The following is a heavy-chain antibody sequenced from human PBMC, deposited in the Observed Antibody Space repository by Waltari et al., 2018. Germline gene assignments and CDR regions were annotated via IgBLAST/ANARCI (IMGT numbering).Heavy chain of an antibody. CDR1: GATFSRYA. CDR2: IIPIFGTA. J-gene: IGHJ6*03. V-gene: IGHV1-69*01. D-gene: IGHD5-18*01. CDR3: ARDRNSYSHWFYMDV. Sequence: QVQLVQSGAEVKKHGSSVTVSCTASGATFSRYACSWRRQPPGQGLAWLGGIIPIFGTANYAQKFQGRVTITADESTSTAYMELSSLRSEDTAVYYCARDRNSYSHWFYMDVWGKGTTVTVSS.